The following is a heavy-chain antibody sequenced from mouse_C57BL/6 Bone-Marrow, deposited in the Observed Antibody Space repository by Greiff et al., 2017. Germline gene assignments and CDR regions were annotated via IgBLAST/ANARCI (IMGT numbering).Heavy chain of an antibody. CDR2: IDPSDSYT. CDR3: ARSGLLRFSWGY. J-gene: IGHJ2*01. Sequence: QVQLQQPGAELVKPGASVKLSCKASGYTFTSYWMQWVKQRPGQGLEWIGEIDPSDSYTNYNQKFKGKATLTVDTSSSTAYMQLSSLTSEDSAVYYCARSGLLRFSWGYWGQGTTLTVSS. CDR1: GYTFTSYW. V-gene: IGHV1-50*01. D-gene: IGHD1-1*01.